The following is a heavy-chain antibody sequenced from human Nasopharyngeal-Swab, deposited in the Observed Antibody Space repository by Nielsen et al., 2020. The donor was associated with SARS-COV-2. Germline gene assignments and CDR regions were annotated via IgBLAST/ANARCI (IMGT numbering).Heavy chain of an antibody. D-gene: IGHD6-19*01. V-gene: IGHV5-10-1*01. CDR3: ARQYGTGWSNFDY. J-gene: IGHJ4*02. CDR2: IDPSDSYT. Sequence: VRLMPGKGLEWMGRIDPSDSYTNYSPSFQGHVTISADKSISTAYLQWSSLQASDTAMYYCARQYGTGWSNFDYWGQGTLVTVSS.